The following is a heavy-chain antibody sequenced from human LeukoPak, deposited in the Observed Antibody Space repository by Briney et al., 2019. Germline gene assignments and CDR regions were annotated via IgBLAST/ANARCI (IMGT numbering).Heavy chain of an antibody. CDR3: AKESGDDSSGYYEVFDY. J-gene: IGHJ4*02. Sequence: GGSLRLSCTASGFTFTSYAMSWVRQAPGKALEWVSVISGTGGSTNHADSVKGRFTISRDNSKNTLYLQMNSLRAEDTAVYYCAKESGDDSSGYYEVFDYWGQGTLVTVSS. CDR1: GFTFTSYA. CDR2: ISGTGGST. D-gene: IGHD3-22*01. V-gene: IGHV3-23*01.